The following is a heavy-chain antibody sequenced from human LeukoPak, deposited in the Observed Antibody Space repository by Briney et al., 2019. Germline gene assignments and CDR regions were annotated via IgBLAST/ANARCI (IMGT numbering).Heavy chain of an antibody. J-gene: IGHJ4*02. D-gene: IGHD3-3*01. CDR3: ARVVTAGNTIFWSGYHSRGVFDY. Sequence: PGGSLRLSCAASGFTFSSYAMHWVRQAPGKGLEWVAVISYDGSNKYYADSVKGRFTISRDNSKNTLYLQMNSLRAEDTAVYYCARVVTAGNTIFWSGYHSRGVFDYWGRGTLVTVSS. CDR2: ISYDGSNK. CDR1: GFTFSSYA. V-gene: IGHV3-30-3*01.